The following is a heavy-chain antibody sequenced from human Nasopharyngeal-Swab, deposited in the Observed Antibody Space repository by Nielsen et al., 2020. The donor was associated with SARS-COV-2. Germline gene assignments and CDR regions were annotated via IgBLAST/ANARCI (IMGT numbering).Heavy chain of an antibody. J-gene: IGHJ6*02. CDR3: ARDGLDYDFWSAYFMDV. Sequence: GESLKISCAASGFTFSNYNLNWVRQAPGKGLEWVSSISSSSTYIYYADSVKGRFTISRDNTKNSLYLQTNSLRAEDTALYYCARDGLDYDFWSAYFMDVWGQGTTVIVSS. D-gene: IGHD3-3*01. V-gene: IGHV3-21*01. CDR1: GFTFSNYN. CDR2: ISSSSTYI.